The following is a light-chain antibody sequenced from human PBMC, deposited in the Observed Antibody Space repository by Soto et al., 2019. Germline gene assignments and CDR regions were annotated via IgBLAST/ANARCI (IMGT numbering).Light chain of an antibody. V-gene: IGKV3-20*01. J-gene: IGKJ1*01. Sequence: EIVLTQSPGTLSLSPGERATLSCRASQSISSSYLAWYQQKPGQAPRLLIYGASSRAPGIPDRFSGSGSGTDFTLTISRLEPKDFVVYYCQQYDSTTRTFGQGTKVEIK. CDR1: QSISSSY. CDR2: GAS. CDR3: QQYDSTTRT.